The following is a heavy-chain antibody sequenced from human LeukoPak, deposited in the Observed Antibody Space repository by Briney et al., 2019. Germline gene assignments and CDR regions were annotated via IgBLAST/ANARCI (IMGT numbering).Heavy chain of an antibody. D-gene: IGHD1-26*01. Sequence: GESLKISCKASGYIFTTYWIGWVRQMPGKGLEWMGIIYPGDSDTRYSPSFQGQVTISADKSINIAYLQWSSLKASDTAMYYCARLDTFSGSHPAFGVWGQGTMVTVSS. CDR3: ARLDTFSGSHPAFGV. CDR2: IYPGDSDT. J-gene: IGHJ3*01. CDR1: GYIFTTYW. V-gene: IGHV5-51*01.